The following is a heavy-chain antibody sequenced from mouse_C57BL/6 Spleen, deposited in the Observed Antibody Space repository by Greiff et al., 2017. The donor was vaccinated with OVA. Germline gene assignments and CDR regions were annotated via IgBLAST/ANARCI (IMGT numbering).Heavy chain of an antibody. V-gene: IGHV10-1*01. CDR2: IRSKSNNYAT. D-gene: IGHD1-1*01. CDR3: VRRGGFTTVVAPFNYYAMDY. Sequence: EVKLMESGGGLVQPKGSLKLSCAASGFSFNTYAMNWVRQAPGKGLEWVARIRSKSNNYATYYADSVKDRFTISRDDSESMLYLQMNNLKTEDTAMYYCVRRGGFTTVVAPFNYYAMDYWGQGTSVTVSS. CDR1: GFSFNTYA. J-gene: IGHJ4*01.